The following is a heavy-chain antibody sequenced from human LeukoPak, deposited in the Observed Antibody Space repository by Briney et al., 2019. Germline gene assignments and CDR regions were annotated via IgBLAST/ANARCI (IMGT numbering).Heavy chain of an antibody. CDR2: ISRSGAT. Sequence: ASVTVSCKASGYIFSDYYIHWVRQVPVGWISRSGATKFAQKFQGRVTLTRDTSISTAYMELSTLTSDDTAVYYCVSWAGGNSDVASFDYWGQGTLVTVSS. CDR1: GYIFSDYY. CDR3: VSWAGGNSDVASFDY. J-gene: IGHJ4*02. D-gene: IGHD2-21*01. V-gene: IGHV1-2*02.